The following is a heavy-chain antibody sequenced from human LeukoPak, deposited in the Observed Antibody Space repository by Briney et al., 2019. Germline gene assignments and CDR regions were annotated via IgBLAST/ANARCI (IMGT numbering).Heavy chain of an antibody. CDR3: SRDGTGYYYNRIDY. D-gene: IGHD3-10*01. CDR1: SGSNNSGGYY. V-gene: IGHV4-31*01. Sequence: SQTLSLTCTVSSGSNNSGGYYWSWIRQHPGKGLMSIGYIYYSGSTYYNPCRKSPVTISVDTSKNQFSRKLSSVTAADTAVYYFSRDGTGYYYNRIDYWGQGTLVTVSS. J-gene: IGHJ4*02. CDR2: IYYSGST.